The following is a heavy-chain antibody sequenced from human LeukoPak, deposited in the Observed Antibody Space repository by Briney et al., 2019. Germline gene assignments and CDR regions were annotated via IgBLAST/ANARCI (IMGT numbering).Heavy chain of an antibody. CDR1: GGSISSGSYY. CDR3: ARAPIVLRFLEWLTHPTPYYYYYYMDV. CDR2: IYTSGST. D-gene: IGHD3-3*01. V-gene: IGHV4-61*02. Sequence: TLSLTCTVSGGSISSGSYYWSWIRQPAGKGLEWIGRIYTSGSTNYNPSLKSRVTISVDTSKNQFSLKLSSVTAADTAVYYCARAPIVLRFLEWLTHPTPYYYYYYMDVWGKGTTVTVSS. J-gene: IGHJ6*03.